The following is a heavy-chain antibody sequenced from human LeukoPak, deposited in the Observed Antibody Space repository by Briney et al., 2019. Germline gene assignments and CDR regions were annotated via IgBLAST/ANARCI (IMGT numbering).Heavy chain of an antibody. CDR1: GFTFSSYA. Sequence: HPGGSLRLSCAASGFTFSSYAMSWVRQAPGKGLEWVSAISGSGGSTYYADSVKGRFTISRDNAKNSLYLQMNSLRAEDTAVYYCARERGSGSYRSYWGQGTLVTVSS. CDR3: ARERGSGSYRSY. D-gene: IGHD3-10*01. V-gene: IGHV3-23*01. CDR2: ISGSGGST. J-gene: IGHJ4*02.